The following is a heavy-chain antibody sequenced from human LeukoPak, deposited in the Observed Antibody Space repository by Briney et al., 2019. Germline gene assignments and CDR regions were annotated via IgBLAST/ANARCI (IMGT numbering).Heavy chain of an antibody. J-gene: IGHJ5*02. CDR3: AMVSVWSGGVS. CDR2: VFNSGYT. CDR1: QASINRRLSF. V-gene: IGHV4-61*02. D-gene: IGHD2-8*02. Sequence: PSETLSLTCNLSQASINRRLSFTTWIRQPAGKGLEWIGRVFNSGYTDYKPSLKSRVTISVDTSKSQFSLRLTSVTAADTAVYYCAMVSVWSGGVSWGRGTRVTVSS.